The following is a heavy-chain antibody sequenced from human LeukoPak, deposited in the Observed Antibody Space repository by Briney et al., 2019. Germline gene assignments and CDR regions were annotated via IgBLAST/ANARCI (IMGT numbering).Heavy chain of an antibody. Sequence: NTSETLSLTCTVSGGSISSYYWSWIRQPARKGLDWIERIYTSGSTNYNPSLKSRVTMSVDTPKNQFSLKLSSVTAADTAVYYCARGWRRQKLVYYYMDVWGKGTTVTVSS. V-gene: IGHV4-4*07. CDR1: GGSISSYY. CDR2: IYTSGST. CDR3: ARGWRRQKLVYYYMDV. J-gene: IGHJ6*03. D-gene: IGHD6-13*01.